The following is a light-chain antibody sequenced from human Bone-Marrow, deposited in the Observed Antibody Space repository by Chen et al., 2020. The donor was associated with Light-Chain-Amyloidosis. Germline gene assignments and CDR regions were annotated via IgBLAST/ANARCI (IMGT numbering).Light chain of an antibody. CDR1: QSLNSN. CDR2: GAS. CDR3: QQYNNWPRT. V-gene: IGKV3-15*01. J-gene: IGKJ1*01. Sequence: EILMTQSPATLSVSPGERATLSCRASQSLNSNLAWYQQKPGQAPRLLIYGASTRATGVPARFSGSGSGTEFTLTISSLQSEDFAVYYCQQYNNWPRTFGQGTKVEIK.